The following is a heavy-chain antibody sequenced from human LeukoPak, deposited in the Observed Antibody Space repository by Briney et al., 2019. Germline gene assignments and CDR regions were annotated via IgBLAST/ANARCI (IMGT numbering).Heavy chain of an antibody. J-gene: IGHJ6*02. CDR2: INPNSGGT. D-gene: IGHD3-10*01. V-gene: IGHV1-2*04. CDR3: ARGDHLSGSSSYYYYGMDV. CDR1: GYTFTGYY. Sequence: VASVKVSCKASGYTFTGYYMHRVRQAPGQGLEWMGWINPNSGGTNYAQKFQGWVTMTRDTSISTAYMELSRLRSDDTAVYYCARGDHLSGSSSYYYYGMDVWGQGTTVTVSS.